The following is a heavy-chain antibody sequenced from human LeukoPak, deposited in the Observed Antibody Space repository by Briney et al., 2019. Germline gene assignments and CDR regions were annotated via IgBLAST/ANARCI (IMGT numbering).Heavy chain of an antibody. J-gene: IGHJ4*02. CDR2: ISGSGGST. CDR3: AKQRFGDLKTEWVFDY. D-gene: IGHD3-10*01. Sequence: GGSLRLSCAASGFTFSSYAMSWVRQAPGKGLEWVSAISGSGGSTYYADSVKGRFTISRDNSKNTLYLQMNSLRAEDTAVYYCAKQRFGDLKTEWVFDYWGQGTLVTVSS. CDR1: GFTFSSYA. V-gene: IGHV3-23*01.